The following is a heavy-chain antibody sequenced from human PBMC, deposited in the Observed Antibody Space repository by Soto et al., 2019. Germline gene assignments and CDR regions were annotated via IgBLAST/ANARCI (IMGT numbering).Heavy chain of an antibody. D-gene: IGHD5-12*01. J-gene: IGHJ4*02. Sequence: QVQLVQSGAEVKKPGSSVKVSCKASGGTFSNYAINWVRQAPGQGLEWMGGIIPIFGTANYAQKFQGRVTITADESTSTAYLRLSRLRSDDTAFYYCARPVEMATISRSYLFYWGQGTLVTVSS. CDR3: ARPVEMATISRSYLFY. CDR1: GGTFSNYA. CDR2: IIPIFGTA. V-gene: IGHV1-69*01.